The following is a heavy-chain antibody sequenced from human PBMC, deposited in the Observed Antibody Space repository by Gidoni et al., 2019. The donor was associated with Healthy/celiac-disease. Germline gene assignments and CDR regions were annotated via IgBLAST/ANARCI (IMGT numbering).Heavy chain of an antibody. CDR3: ARDGKRGYCSSTSCYLRDGMDV. V-gene: IGHV3-74*01. D-gene: IGHD2-2*01. CDR2: INSDGSST. Sequence: EVQLVESGGGLVQPGGSLRLSCAASGFTFSSDWMHWVRQAPGKGLVWVSRINSDGSSTSYADSVKGRFTISRDNAKNTLYLQMNSLRAEDTAVYYCARDGKRGYCSSTSCYLRDGMDVWGQGTTVTVSS. J-gene: IGHJ6*02. CDR1: GFTFSSDW.